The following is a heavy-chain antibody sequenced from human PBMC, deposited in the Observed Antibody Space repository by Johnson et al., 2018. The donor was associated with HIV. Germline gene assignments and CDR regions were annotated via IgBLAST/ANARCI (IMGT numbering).Heavy chain of an antibody. D-gene: IGHD2-15*01. CDR2: ISWNSGSI. CDR3: ARQLAAKNAFDI. J-gene: IGHJ3*02. CDR1: GFSFNDYD. Sequence: VQLVESGGGVVRPGGSLRLSCAASGFSFNDYDMNWVRQVPGKGLAWVSGISWNSGSIGYADSVKGRFTISRDNAKNSLYLQMNSLRAEDTALYYCARQLAAKNAFDIWGQGTMVTVSS. V-gene: IGHV3-20*04.